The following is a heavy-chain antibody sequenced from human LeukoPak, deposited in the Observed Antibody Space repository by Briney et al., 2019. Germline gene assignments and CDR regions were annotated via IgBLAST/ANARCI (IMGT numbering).Heavy chain of an antibody. CDR1: GGSISCYY. CDR3: ARHRLAYIYGPFDY. D-gene: IGHD5-18*01. V-gene: IGHV4-59*08. Sequence: SETLSLTCTVSGGSISCYYWSWIRQPPGKGLEWIGFIYYSGSTNYNPSLKSRVTISVGTSKNQFSLKLSSVTAADTAVYYCARHRLAYIYGPFDYWGQGTLVTVSS. CDR2: IYYSGST. J-gene: IGHJ4*02.